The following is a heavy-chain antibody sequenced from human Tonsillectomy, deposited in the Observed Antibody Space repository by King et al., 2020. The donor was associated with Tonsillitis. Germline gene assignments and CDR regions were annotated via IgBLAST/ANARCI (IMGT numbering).Heavy chain of an antibody. CDR1: GFSFSSYG. CDR3: VKEGIIRGFVIQGYDY. Sequence: QLVQSGGGVVQPGRSLRLSCAASGFSFSSYGMHWVRQVPGEGLEWVALISYDGSTKEYAYSVKGRFTISRDNSENTVFLQMNRLRAEDTAVYYCVKEGIIRGFVIQGYDYWGQGTLVTVSS. D-gene: IGHD3-10*01. J-gene: IGHJ4*02. V-gene: IGHV3-30*18. CDR2: ISYDGSTK.